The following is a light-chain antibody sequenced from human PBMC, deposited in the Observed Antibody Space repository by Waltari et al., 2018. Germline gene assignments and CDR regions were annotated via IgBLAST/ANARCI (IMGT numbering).Light chain of an antibody. CDR2: GAS. J-gene: IGKJ1*01. CDR1: QSILTY. V-gene: IGKV1-39*01. CDR3: QQPYDTPWA. Sequence: DIQMTQSPSSLSASVGATVTITCRASQSILTYLNWYQHKPGRAPKLLISGASNLQGGVPSRFTGSGSGTDFTLTITSLHPEDFATYYCQQPYDTPWAFGPGTKLQIK.